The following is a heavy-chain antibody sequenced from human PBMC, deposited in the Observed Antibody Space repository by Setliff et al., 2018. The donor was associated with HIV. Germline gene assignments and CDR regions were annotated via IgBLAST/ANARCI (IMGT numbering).Heavy chain of an antibody. Sequence: PSETLSLTCTVSGGSVSDTSYYWGWIRQPPGKGLEWLANVYYSGGTYYNPSLNSRVTISVYTSRNQFSLKLTSVTAADTALYFCARLGDSGYDFRGYFDYWGQGKLVTVSS. D-gene: IGHD5-12*01. J-gene: IGHJ4*02. CDR1: GGSVSDTSYY. V-gene: IGHV4-39*01. CDR2: VYYSGGT. CDR3: ARLGDSGYDFRGYFDY.